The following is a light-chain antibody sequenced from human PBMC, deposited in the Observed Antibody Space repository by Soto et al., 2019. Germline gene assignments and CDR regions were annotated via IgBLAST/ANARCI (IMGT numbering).Light chain of an antibody. CDR2: GSS. Sequence: EVVMTQSPASLSVSPGDRATLSCRASQNIRTNLAWYQQKVGQAPRLLIYGSSTRASGIPARFSGTGSGTEFTLTISSLQSEDFAVYYCQHYYHWPPGHTFGPGTKLDIK. J-gene: IGKJ2*01. CDR1: QNIRTN. V-gene: IGKV3-15*01. CDR3: QHYYHWPPGHT.